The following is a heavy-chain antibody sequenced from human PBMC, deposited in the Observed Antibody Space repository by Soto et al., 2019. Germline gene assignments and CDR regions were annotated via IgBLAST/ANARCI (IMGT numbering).Heavy chain of an antibody. Sequence: EVQLVESGGGLVQPGGSLRLSCAASRFSFSNYWMSWVRQAPGKGLEWVANINQDGSEEYFLDSLKGRFTISRDNAKNSLYLQMNSLRAEDTAVYYCASLACYSGWEGFDLWGQGTMVTVSS. CDR2: INQDGSEE. CDR1: RFSFSNYW. J-gene: IGHJ3*01. V-gene: IGHV3-7*05. D-gene: IGHD2-15*01. CDR3: ASLACYSGWEGFDL.